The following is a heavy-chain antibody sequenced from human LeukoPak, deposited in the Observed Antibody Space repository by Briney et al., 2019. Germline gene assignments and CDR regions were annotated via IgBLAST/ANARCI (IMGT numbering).Heavy chain of an antibody. V-gene: IGHV4-61*02. CDR3: ARDSSSPRVKYFQH. J-gene: IGHJ1*01. Sequence: PSETLSLTCTVSGGSIRTGSYYWTWIRKPPGKELQWIGRIFTSGRTNYNPSLKSRVTISVDTSKNQFSLKLSSVTAADTAVYYCARDSSSPRVKYFQHWGQGTLVTVSS. CDR1: GGSIRTGSYY. CDR2: IFTSGRT. D-gene: IGHD6-6*01.